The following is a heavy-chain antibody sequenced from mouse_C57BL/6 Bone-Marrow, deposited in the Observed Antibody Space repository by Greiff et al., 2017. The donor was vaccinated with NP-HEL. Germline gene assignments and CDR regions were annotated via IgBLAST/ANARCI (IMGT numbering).Heavy chain of an antibody. J-gene: IGHJ4*01. CDR2: ISDGGSYT. V-gene: IGHV5-4*01. CDR1: GFTFSSYA. Sequence: DVHLVESGGGLVKPGGSLKLSCAASGFTFSSYAMSWVRQTPEKRLEWVATISDGGSYTYYPDNVKGRFTISRDNAKNNLYLQMSHLKSEDTAMYYCAREFTTVVATRGYAMDYWGQGTSVTVSS. D-gene: IGHD1-1*01. CDR3: AREFTTVVATRGYAMDY.